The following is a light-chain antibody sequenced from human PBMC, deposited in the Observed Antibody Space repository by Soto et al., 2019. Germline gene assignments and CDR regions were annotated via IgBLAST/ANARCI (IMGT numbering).Light chain of an antibody. CDR2: GAS. J-gene: IGKJ4*01. V-gene: IGKV3-20*01. CDR3: XXYGSSGLT. CDR1: QSVXXXX. Sequence: EIVLTQSPGTLSLSPGERATLSCRASQSVXXXXLAWYQQKPGQAPRLLIYGASSRATGIPDRFSGSGSGXDXXXXXXXXXXXXFAVYYCXXYGSSGLTFGGGTKVEIK.